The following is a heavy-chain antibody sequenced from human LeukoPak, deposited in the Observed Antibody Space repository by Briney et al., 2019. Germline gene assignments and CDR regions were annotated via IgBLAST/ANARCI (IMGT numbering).Heavy chain of an antibody. CDR2: ISYDGSNK. J-gene: IGHJ6*02. V-gene: IGHV3-30*18. CDR3: AKDRGWFFGAMDV. CDR1: GFTFSSYG. D-gene: IGHD6-19*01. Sequence: PGGSLRLSCAASGFTFSSYGMHWVRQAPGKGLEWVAVISYDGSNKYYADSVKGRFTISRDNSKNTLGLQMNSLRAEDTAVYYCAKDRGWFFGAMDVWGQGTTVTVSS.